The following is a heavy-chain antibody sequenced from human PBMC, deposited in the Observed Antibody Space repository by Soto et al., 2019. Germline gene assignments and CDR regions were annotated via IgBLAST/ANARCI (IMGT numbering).Heavy chain of an antibody. D-gene: IGHD2-2*02. V-gene: IGHV3-23*01. CDR1: GFTFSSYA. J-gene: IGHJ3*01. CDR3: AKDAIPYNGRDDAFDL. Sequence: PGGSLRLSCAASGFTFSSYAMSWVRQAPGKGLEWVSAIGPTEAHAPAYAASVKGRFTISRDNSRNILYLQMTNLRAEDTGVYYCAKDAIPYNGRDDAFDLWGQGTMVTVSS. CDR2: IGPTEAHAP.